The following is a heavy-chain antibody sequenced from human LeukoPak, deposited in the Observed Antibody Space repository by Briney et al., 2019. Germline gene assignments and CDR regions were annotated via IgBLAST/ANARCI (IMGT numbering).Heavy chain of an antibody. D-gene: IGHD3-3*01. CDR3: ARDLLVRDFWSGYWILGPNGMDV. Sequence: ASVKVSCKASGYTFTGYYMHWVRQAPGQGLEWMGRINPNSGGTNYAQKFQGRVTMTRDTSISTAYMELSRLRSDDTAVYYCARDLLVRDFWSGYWILGPNGMDVWGQGTTVTVSS. CDR2: INPNSGGT. J-gene: IGHJ6*02. V-gene: IGHV1-2*06. CDR1: GYTFTGYY.